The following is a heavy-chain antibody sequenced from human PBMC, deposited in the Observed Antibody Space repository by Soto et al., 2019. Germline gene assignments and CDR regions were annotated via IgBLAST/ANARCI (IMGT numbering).Heavy chain of an antibody. V-gene: IGHV4-30-2*03. D-gene: IGHD2-15*01. Sequence: SETLSLTCAVSGGSINSDGYSWSWIRQPPGKGLEWIGYIYYSGSTYYNPSLKSRVTISVDTSKNQFSLKLSSVTAADTAVYYCARHIAYNLWTVVANYYDYYGMDVWGQGTTVTVSS. CDR1: GGSINSDGYS. CDR3: ARHIAYNLWTVVANYYDYYGMDV. J-gene: IGHJ6*02. CDR2: IYYSGST.